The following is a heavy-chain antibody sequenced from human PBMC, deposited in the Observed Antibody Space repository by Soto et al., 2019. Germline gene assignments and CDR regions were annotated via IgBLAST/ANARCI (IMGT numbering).Heavy chain of an antibody. Sequence: QVQLVQSGAEVKEPGASVKISCKASGYSFISHATHWVRQAPGQGLEWMGWINAVSDNTKYSEKFQGRVTITRDISASTAYMDLNSLSSEDTAVYYCARGTGSSWFDYWGQGTLLTVSS. CDR3: ARGTGSSWFDY. D-gene: IGHD6-13*01. V-gene: IGHV1-3*01. CDR2: INAVSDNT. CDR1: GYSFISHA. J-gene: IGHJ4*02.